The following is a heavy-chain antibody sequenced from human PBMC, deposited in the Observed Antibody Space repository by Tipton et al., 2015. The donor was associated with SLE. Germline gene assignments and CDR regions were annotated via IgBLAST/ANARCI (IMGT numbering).Heavy chain of an antibody. CDR1: GFTFSNYA. J-gene: IGHJ4*02. CDR3: ARSPVDYWNGYSA. V-gene: IGHV3-23*01. Sequence: SLRLSCAASGFTFSNYAMSWFRQAPGKGLEWVSAITGSGDRTYYIDSVKGRFTISRDNSKNSLYLQMNGLRAEDTAVYYCARSPVDYWNGYSAWGQGTLVAVSS. CDR2: ITGSGDRT. D-gene: IGHD3-3*01.